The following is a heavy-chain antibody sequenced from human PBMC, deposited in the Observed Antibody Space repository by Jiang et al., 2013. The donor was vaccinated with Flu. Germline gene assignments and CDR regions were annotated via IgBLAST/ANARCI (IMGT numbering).Heavy chain of an antibody. D-gene: IGHD4-11*01. CDR3: ATTGHYYYYYGMDV. Sequence: KPSETLSLTCTVSGGSISSSTYYWGWIRQPPGKGLEWIGSFYYSGSTYYNPSLKSRVAISVDTSKNQFSLRLSSVTAADTAVYYCATTGHYYYYYGMDVWGQGTTVTVSS. CDR1: GGSISSSTYY. CDR2: FYYSGST. J-gene: IGHJ6*02. V-gene: IGHV4-39*01.